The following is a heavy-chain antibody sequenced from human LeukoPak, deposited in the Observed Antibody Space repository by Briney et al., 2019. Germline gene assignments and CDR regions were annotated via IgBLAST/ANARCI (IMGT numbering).Heavy chain of an antibody. CDR1: GYTFTSYT. J-gene: IGHJ1*01. CDR2: INAGNGNT. V-gene: IGHV1-3*01. Sequence: ASVKVSCKASGYTFTSYTMHWVRQAPGQRLEWMGWINAGNGNTKYSQKFQGRVTITRDTSASTAYMELSSLRSEGTAVYYCAIVLGTTAAGGHWGQGTLVSVSS. CDR3: AIVLGTTAAGGH. D-gene: IGHD6-13*01.